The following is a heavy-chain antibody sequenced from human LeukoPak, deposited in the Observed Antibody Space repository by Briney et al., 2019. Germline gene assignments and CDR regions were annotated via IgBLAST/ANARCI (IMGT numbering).Heavy chain of an antibody. CDR2: IWYDGSNK. CDR3: ARGGVYGDYDFDY. CDR1: GFTFSTYG. Sequence: GGSLRLSCAASGFTFSTYGMHWVRQAPGKGLEWVAVIWYDGSNKYYADSVKGRFTISRDNSKNTLYLQMNSLRAEDTAVYYCARGGVYGDYDFDYWGQGTLVTVSS. D-gene: IGHD4-17*01. J-gene: IGHJ4*02. V-gene: IGHV3-33*08.